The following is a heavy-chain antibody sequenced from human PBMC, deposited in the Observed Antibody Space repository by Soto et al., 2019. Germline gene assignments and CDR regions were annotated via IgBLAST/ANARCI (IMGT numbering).Heavy chain of an antibody. D-gene: IGHD1-1*01. CDR2: ISGRGGST. CDR3: AKGAVPTTPVPLFDY. V-gene: IGHV3-23*01. CDR1: RFTFSSYA. J-gene: IGHJ4*02. Sequence: VGSLRLSCAASRFTFSSYAIHWVRQAPGKGLEWVSAISGRGGSTYYADSVKGRFTISRDNSKNTLYLQRNSLRAEDTAVYYCAKGAVPTTPVPLFDYWGQGTLVTVSS.